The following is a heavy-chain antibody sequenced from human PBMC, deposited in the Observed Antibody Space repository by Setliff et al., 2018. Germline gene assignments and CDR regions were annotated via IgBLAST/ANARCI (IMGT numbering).Heavy chain of an antibody. D-gene: IGHD5-18*01. V-gene: IGHV4-59*08. CDR3: ARLPPLHTPMALTFDY. Sequence: SETLSLTCTVSGGSVRGYYWSWIRQPPGKGLEWIGYMYYSGDTDYNPSLKSRVTISVDTSKNQFSLELRSVTAADTAVYYCARLPPLHTPMALTFDYWGQGILVTVSS. CDR1: GGSVRGYY. J-gene: IGHJ4*02. CDR2: MYYSGDT.